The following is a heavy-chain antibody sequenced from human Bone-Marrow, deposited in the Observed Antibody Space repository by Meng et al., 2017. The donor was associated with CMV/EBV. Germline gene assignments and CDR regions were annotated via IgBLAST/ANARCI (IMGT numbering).Heavy chain of an antibody. V-gene: IGHV3-74*01. D-gene: IGHD3-10*01. Sequence: GESLKISGAASGFTFSSYWMHWVRQAPGKGLVWVSRINSDGSSTSYADSVKGRFTISRDNSKNTLYLQMNSLRTEDTAVFYCARIRSYYGSGIYSHDAFDIWGQGTMVAVSS. CDR3: ARIRSYYGSGIYSHDAFDI. J-gene: IGHJ3*02. CDR2: INSDGSST. CDR1: GFTFSSYW.